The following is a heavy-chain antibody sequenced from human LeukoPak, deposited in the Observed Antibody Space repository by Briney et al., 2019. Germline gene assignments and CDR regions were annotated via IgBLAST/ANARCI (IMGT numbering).Heavy chain of an antibody. D-gene: IGHD1-26*01. CDR1: GYSISRGYY. J-gene: IGHJ4*02. CDR3: ARDSGSYTHQLNY. CDR2: IYHRGNT. Sequence: SETLSLTCSVSGYSISRGYYWGWIRQTPGKGLEWIANIYHRGNTYYNPSLKSRVFISVDTSKNQFSLRLNFVTAADTAVYYCARDSGSYTHQLNYWGQGTLVTVSS. V-gene: IGHV4-38-2*02.